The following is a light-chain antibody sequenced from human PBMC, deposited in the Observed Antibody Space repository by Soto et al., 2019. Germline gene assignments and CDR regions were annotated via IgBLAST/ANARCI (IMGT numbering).Light chain of an antibody. J-gene: IGKJ1*01. V-gene: IGKV3-11*01. CDR2: DAS. CDR1: QSVSGY. Sequence: EIVLTQSPATLSLSPGERATLSCRASQSVSGYLAWYQQKPGQAPRLLIYDASSRATGIPARFSGTGSGTDFTLTISSLQSEDFAVYYCQQYDNWPWTFGQGTKVDI. CDR3: QQYDNWPWT.